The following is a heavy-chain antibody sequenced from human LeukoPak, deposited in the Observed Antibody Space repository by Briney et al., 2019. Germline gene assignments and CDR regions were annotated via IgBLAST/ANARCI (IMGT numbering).Heavy chain of an antibody. V-gene: IGHV3-30*18. Sequence: GGSLRLSCAASGFTFSNYGMHWVRQAPGKGLEWVAVISYDGRKKYYGDSVKGRFTISRDNSKNTLYLQMNSLRAEDTAVYYCAKLDNAEQQRPFDYWGQGTLVTVSS. D-gene: IGHD6-13*01. CDR1: GFTFSNYG. CDR2: ISYDGRKK. CDR3: AKLDNAEQQRPFDY. J-gene: IGHJ4*02.